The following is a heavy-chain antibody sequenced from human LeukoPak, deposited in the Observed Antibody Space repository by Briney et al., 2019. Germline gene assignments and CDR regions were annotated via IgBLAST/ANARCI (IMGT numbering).Heavy chain of an antibody. J-gene: IGHJ3*02. V-gene: IGHV4-38-2*02. Sequence: SETLSLTCTVSGDSISGFYWSWIRQPPGKGLEWIGSIYHSGSTYYNPSLKSRVTISVDTSKNQFSLKLSSVTAADTAVYYCASKSGYNRAFDIWGQGTMVTVSS. D-gene: IGHD5-12*01. CDR3: ASKSGYNRAFDI. CDR1: GDSISGFY. CDR2: IYHSGST.